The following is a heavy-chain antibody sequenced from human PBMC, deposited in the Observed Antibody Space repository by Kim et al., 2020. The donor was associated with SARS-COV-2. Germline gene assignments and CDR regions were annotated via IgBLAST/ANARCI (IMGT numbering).Heavy chain of an antibody. CDR2: INAGNGNT. V-gene: IGHV1-3*01. D-gene: IGHD3-22*01. CDR3: ARDGTYYYDSSGYDPPGY. J-gene: IGHJ4*02. Sequence: ASVKVSCKASGYTFTSYAMHWVRQAPGQRLEWMGWINAGNGNTKYSQKFQGRVTITRDTSASTAYMELSSPRSEDTAVYYCARDGTYYYDSSGYDPPGYWGQGTLVTVSS. CDR1: GYTFTSYA.